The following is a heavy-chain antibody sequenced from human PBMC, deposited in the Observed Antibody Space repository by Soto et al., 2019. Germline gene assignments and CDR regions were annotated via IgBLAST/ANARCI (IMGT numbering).Heavy chain of an antibody. Sequence: QVPLVQSGAEVKKPGSSVKVSCKASGGIFSSSAISWVRQAPGQGLEWMGGIIPIFGTANYAQKFQGRVTITADESTSTAYMELSSLRSEDTAVYFCARGRSSGWSSFDFWGQGTLVTVSS. D-gene: IGHD6-19*01. CDR1: GGIFSSSA. CDR2: IIPIFGTA. J-gene: IGHJ4*02. CDR3: ARGRSSGWSSFDF. V-gene: IGHV1-69*01.